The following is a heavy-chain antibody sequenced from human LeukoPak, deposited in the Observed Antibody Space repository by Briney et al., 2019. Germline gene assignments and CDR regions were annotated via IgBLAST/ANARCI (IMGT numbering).Heavy chain of an antibody. D-gene: IGHD5-24*01. Sequence: GGSLRLSCAASGLTFSRPSMNWVRQAPGKGLEWVSSITSSSSYTFYADSVKGRFTISRDNAKNSLYLQMNSLSAEDAAVYYCVKDDGWVQYANWGQGTLVTVSS. CDR2: ITSSSSYT. V-gene: IGHV3-21*04. CDR1: GLTFSRPS. J-gene: IGHJ4*02. CDR3: VKDDGWVQYAN.